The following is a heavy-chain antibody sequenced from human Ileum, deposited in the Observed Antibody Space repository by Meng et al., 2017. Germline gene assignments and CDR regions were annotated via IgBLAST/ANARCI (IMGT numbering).Heavy chain of an antibody. V-gene: IGHV3-48*03. J-gene: IGHJ6*02. Sequence: GESLKISCVASGFTFNSYEMNWVRRAPGKGLEWVSYISSSGSNIYYSDSAKGRFTISRDNAKNSVYLQMNSLRAEDTAVYYCARGSDCSRTSCYYYYYGMDVWGQGTTVTGAS. CDR2: ISSSGSNI. CDR1: GFTFNSYE. D-gene: IGHD2-2*01. CDR3: ARGSDCSRTSCYYYYYGMDV.